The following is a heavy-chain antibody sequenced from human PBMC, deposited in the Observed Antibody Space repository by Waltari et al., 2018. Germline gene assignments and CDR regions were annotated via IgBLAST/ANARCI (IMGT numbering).Heavy chain of an antibody. D-gene: IGHD6-6*01. Sequence: EVQLVESGGGLVQPGGSLRLSCAASGFTFSSYEMNWVRKAPGKGLEWVSYISSSGSTIYYADSVKGRFTISRDNAKNSLYLQMNSLRAEDTAVYYCAREWDSSSAFDYWGQGTLVTVSS. CDR1: GFTFSSYE. J-gene: IGHJ4*02. CDR3: AREWDSSSAFDY. V-gene: IGHV3-48*03. CDR2: ISSSGSTI.